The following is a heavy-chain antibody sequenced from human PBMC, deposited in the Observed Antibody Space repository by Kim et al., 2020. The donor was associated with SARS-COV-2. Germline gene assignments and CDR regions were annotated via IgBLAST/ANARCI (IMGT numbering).Heavy chain of an antibody. V-gene: IGHV4-30-4*01. Sequence: SETLSLTCTVSGGSISSGDYYWSWIRQPPGKGLEWIGYIYYSGSTYYNPSLKSRVTISVDTSNNQISLKLSSVTAADTAVDYCARTKRITIFGVVQWFDP. J-gene: IGHJ5*02. D-gene: IGHD3-3*01. CDR1: GGSISSGDYY. CDR2: IYYSGST. CDR3: ARTKRITIFGVVQWFDP.